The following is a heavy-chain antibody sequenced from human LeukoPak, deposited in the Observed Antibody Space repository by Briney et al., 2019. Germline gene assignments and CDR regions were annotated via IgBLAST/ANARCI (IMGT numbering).Heavy chain of an antibody. CDR1: GYTFTGYY. Sequence: ASVKVSCKASGYTFTGYYMHWVRQAPGQGLEWMGRINPNSGGTNYAQKLQGRVTMTTDTSTSTAYMELRSLRSDDTAVYYCARAFRYYDFWSGEPYYFDYWGQGTLVTVSS. V-gene: IGHV1-2*06. J-gene: IGHJ4*02. CDR2: INPNSGGT. D-gene: IGHD3-3*01. CDR3: ARAFRYYDFWSGEPYYFDY.